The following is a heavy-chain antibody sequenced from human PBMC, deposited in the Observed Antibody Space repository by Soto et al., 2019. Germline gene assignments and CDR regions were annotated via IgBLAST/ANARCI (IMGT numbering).Heavy chain of an antibody. CDR3: AISKEGVGYCSSTSCPFDY. J-gene: IGHJ4*02. V-gene: IGHV1-8*01. CDR1: GYTFTSYD. D-gene: IGHD2-2*01. Sequence: ASVKVSCKASGYTFTSYDINWVRQATGQGLEWMGWMNPNSGNTGYAQKFQGRVTMTGNTSISTAYMELSSLRSEDTAVYYCAISKEGVGYCSSTSCPFDYWGQGTLVTVSS. CDR2: MNPNSGNT.